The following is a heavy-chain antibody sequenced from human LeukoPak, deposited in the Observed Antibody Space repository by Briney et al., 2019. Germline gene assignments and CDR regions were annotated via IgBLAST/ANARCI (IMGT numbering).Heavy chain of an antibody. CDR3: ARGKMGYYGMDV. CDR2: TSYDGSNK. D-gene: IGHD2-8*01. CDR1: GFTFSSYA. Sequence: PGGSLRLSCAASGFTFSSYAMHWVRQAPGKGLEWVAVTSYDGSNKYYADSVKGRFTISRDTAKNSLHLQMNSLRAEDTAVYYCARGKMGYYGMDVWGQGTTVTVSS. V-gene: IGHV3-30-3*01. J-gene: IGHJ6*02.